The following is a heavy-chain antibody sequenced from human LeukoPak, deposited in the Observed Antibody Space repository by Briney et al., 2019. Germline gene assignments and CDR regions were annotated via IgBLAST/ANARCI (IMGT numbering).Heavy chain of an antibody. Sequence: TLSLTCTFACASINSCGYYWRWIRQHPGKGLEWIGYIYYSGSTYYNPSLKSRVTISVDTSKNQFSLKLSSVTAADTAAYYCARVRYCSGGSCYSPYYYYYMDVWGKGTTVTVSS. CDR3: ARVRYCSGGSCYSPYYYYYMDV. V-gene: IGHV4-31*03. CDR2: IYYSGST. CDR1: CASINSCGYY. J-gene: IGHJ6*03. D-gene: IGHD2-15*01.